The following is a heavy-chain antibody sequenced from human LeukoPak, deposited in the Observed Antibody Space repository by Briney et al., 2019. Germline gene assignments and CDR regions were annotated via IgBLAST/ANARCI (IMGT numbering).Heavy chain of an antibody. CDR1: GYTFTSYY. D-gene: IGHD3-10*01. Sequence: ASVKIPCKASGYTFTSYYMHWVRQAPGQGLEWMGIINPSGGSTSYAQKFQGRVTMTRDTSISTAYMELSRLRSDDTAVYYCARAIPLDYYGSGSYYMDFDYWGQGTLVTVSS. V-gene: IGHV1-46*01. J-gene: IGHJ4*02. CDR3: ARAIPLDYYGSGSYYMDFDY. CDR2: INPSGGST.